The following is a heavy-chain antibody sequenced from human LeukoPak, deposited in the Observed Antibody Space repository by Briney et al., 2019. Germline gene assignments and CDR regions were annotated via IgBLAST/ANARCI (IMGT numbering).Heavy chain of an antibody. J-gene: IGHJ4*02. Sequence: SETLSLTCAVYGGSFSGYYWSWIRQPPGKGLEWIGEINHSGSTNYNPSPKSRVTISVDTSKNQFSLKLSSVTAADTAVYYCARGRRMRITMIVVVITEKYFDYWGQGTLVTVSS. CDR3: ARGRRMRITMIVVVITEKYFDY. CDR1: GGSFSGYY. CDR2: INHSGST. D-gene: IGHD3-22*01. V-gene: IGHV4-34*01.